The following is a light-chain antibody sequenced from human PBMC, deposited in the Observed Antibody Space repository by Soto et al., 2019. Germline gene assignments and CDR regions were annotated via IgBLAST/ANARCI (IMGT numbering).Light chain of an antibody. J-gene: IGLJ3*02. CDR1: SSNIGSNT. V-gene: IGLV1-44*01. CDR3: AAWDDRLNGGV. Sequence: QSVLTQPPSASGTPGQRVTISCSGSSSNIGSNTVNWYQQLPGTAPKLLIYSNNQRPSGVPDRLSGSKSGTSASLDISGLQSEDEADYYCAAWDDRLNGGVFGGGTKLTVL. CDR2: SNN.